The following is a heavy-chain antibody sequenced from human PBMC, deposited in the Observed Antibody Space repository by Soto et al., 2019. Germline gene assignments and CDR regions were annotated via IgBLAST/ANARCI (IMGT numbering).Heavy chain of an antibody. D-gene: IGHD5-12*01. Sequence: EVQLVESGGGLVKPGGSLRLSCAASGFTFSSYSMNWVRQAPGKGLEWVPSISSSSRYIYYADSVKGRFTISRDNAKNSLYLQKNSLRAEDTTVYYCARDIVATIRRFRAFDIWGQGTMVTVSS. J-gene: IGHJ3*02. CDR1: GFTFSSYS. CDR2: ISSSSRYI. V-gene: IGHV3-21*01. CDR3: ARDIVATIRRFRAFDI.